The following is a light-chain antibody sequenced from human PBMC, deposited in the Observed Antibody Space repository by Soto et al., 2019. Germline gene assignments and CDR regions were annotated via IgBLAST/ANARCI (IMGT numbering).Light chain of an antibody. CDR1: QTIYSY. V-gene: IGKV1-39*01. J-gene: IGKJ4*01. CDR3: QQSYTTPLT. CDR2: SAS. Sequence: DIQMSQTPSSLSASIGDTVTITCRASQTIYSYLNWYQQRPGAAPKLLISSASSLQSGVPSRFSGSGSGTDFTLTISALQPGDLATYRCQQSYTTPLTFGGGTKVDIK.